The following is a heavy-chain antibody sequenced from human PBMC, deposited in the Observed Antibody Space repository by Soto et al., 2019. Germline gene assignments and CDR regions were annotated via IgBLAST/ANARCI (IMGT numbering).Heavy chain of an antibody. CDR3: ARDLEAGYDY. Sequence: SETLSLTCTVSGGSVTSGGYYWSWIRHCPGKGLEWIGYIYSSGNTNYNPSLKSRVTISVDTSKNQFSLKLSSVTAADTAVYYCARDLEAGYDYWGQGTLVTVSS. D-gene: IGHD3-9*01. CDR2: IYSSGNT. V-gene: IGHV4-61*08. J-gene: IGHJ4*02. CDR1: GGSVTSGGYY.